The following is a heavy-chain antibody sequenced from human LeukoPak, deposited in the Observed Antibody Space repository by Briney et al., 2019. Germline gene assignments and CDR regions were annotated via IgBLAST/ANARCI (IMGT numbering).Heavy chain of an antibody. CDR2: TNDDGSTT. J-gene: IGHJ4*02. V-gene: IGHV3-74*01. CDR3: ARALGSSSDY. D-gene: IGHD3-10*01. CDR1: GFTFSRSW. Sequence: GGSLRLSCAASGFTFSRSWMHWVRQAPGKGLVCVSRTNDDGSTTNSADSVKDRFTISRDNAKNTLYLQMNSLRAEDTAVYYCARALGSSSDYWGQGTLVTVVS.